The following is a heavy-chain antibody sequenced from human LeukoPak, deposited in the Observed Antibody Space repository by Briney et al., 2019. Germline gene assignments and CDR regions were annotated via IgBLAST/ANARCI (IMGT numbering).Heavy chain of an antibody. Sequence: TGRSLRLSWAASGFTFSNAWMSWVRQAPGKWLEWVGCIKSKTDGGKTDYAAPVKGRVTISRNDSKNTLYLQMNSLKTEDTAVYYCTTVGYVWGSYRNFDYWGQGTLVTVSS. CDR2: IKSKTDGGKT. V-gene: IGHV3-15*01. D-gene: IGHD3-16*02. CDR3: TTVGYVWGSYRNFDY. CDR1: GFTFSNAW. J-gene: IGHJ4*02.